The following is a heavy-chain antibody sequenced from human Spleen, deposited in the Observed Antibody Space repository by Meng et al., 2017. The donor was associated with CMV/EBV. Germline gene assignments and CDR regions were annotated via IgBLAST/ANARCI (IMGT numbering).Heavy chain of an antibody. J-gene: IGHJ3*02. V-gene: IGHV3-21*05. CDR1: GFTFSSYE. CDR2: ISSSSSYI. D-gene: IGHD3-22*01. CDR3: ARIRAYYYDSSGYYYRAFDI. Sequence: GESLKISCAASGFTFSSYEMNWVRQAPGKGLEWVSYISSSSSYIYYADSVKGRFTISRDNAKNSLYLQMNSLRAEDTAVYYCARIRAYYYDSSGYYYRAFDIWGQGTMVTVSS.